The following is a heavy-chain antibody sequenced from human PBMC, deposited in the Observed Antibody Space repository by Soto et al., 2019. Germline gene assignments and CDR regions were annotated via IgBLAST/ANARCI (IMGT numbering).Heavy chain of an antibody. Sequence: GASVKVSCKASGYTFTSYGISWVRQAPGQGLEWMGWISAYNGNTNYAQKLQGRVTMTTDTSTSTAYMELRSLRSDDTAVYYCARDQKSYDYYYGMDVWGQGTTVTVSS. CDR3: ARDQKSYDYYYGMDV. CDR2: ISAYNGNT. V-gene: IGHV1-18*04. J-gene: IGHJ6*02. CDR1: GYTFTSYG.